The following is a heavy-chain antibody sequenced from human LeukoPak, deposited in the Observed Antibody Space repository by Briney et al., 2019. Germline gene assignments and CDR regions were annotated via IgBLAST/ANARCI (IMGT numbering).Heavy chain of an antibody. CDR2: IWYDGSNK. CDR3: ARAGGYYDSSGFLPFDY. CDR1: GFTFSSYG. V-gene: IGHV3-33*01. Sequence: PGRSLRLSCAASGFTFSSYGMHSVRQAPGKGLEWVAVIWYDGSNKYYADSVKGRFTISRDNSKNTLYLQMNSLRAEDTAVYYCARAGGYYDSSGFLPFDYWGQGTLVTVSS. D-gene: IGHD3-22*01. J-gene: IGHJ4*02.